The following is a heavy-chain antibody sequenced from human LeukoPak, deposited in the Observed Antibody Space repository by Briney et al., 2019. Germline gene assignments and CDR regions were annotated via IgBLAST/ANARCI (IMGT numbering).Heavy chain of an antibody. Sequence: PGGSLGLSCAASGFTFSSYAMHWVRQAPGKGLEWVAVISYDGSNKYYADSVKGRFTISRDNSKNTLYLQMNSLRAEDTAVYYCARGRFVVVPAAGYYYGMDVWGQGTTVTVSS. J-gene: IGHJ6*02. CDR3: ARGRFVVVPAAGYYYGMDV. D-gene: IGHD2-2*01. CDR2: ISYDGSNK. CDR1: GFTFSSYA. V-gene: IGHV3-30-3*01.